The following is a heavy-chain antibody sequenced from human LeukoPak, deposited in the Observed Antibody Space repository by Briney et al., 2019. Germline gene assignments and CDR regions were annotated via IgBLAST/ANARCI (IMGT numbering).Heavy chain of an antibody. CDR3: ARGLYGSGTYGGFDY. CDR1: GFTFSSYS. D-gene: IGHD3-10*01. V-gene: IGHV3-48*01. J-gene: IGHJ4*02. CDR2: ISSSSSTT. Sequence: GGSLRLSCAASGFTFSSYSMNWVRQAPGKGLEWVSYISSSSSTTYYADSVKGRFTISRDISKNTLYLQMNSLRAEDTAVYYCARGLYGSGTYGGFDYWGQGTLVTVSS.